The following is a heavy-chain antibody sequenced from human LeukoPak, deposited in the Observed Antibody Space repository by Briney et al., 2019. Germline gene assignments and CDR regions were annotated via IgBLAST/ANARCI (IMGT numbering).Heavy chain of an antibody. CDR2: INHSGST. J-gene: IGHJ3*02. CDR3: ATQYYDFWSGSLDAFDI. V-gene: IGHV4-34*01. D-gene: IGHD3-3*01. Sequence: SETLSLTCAVYGGSFSGYYWSWIRQPPAKGQEWIGEINHSGSTNYNPSLKSRVTISVDTSKNQFSLKLSSVTAADTAVYYCATQYYDFWSGSLDAFDIWGQGAMVTVSS. CDR1: GGSFSGYY.